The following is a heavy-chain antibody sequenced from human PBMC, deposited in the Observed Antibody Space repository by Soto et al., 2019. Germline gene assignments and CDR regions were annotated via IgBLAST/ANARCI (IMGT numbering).Heavy chain of an antibody. V-gene: IGHV3-23*01. CDR1: GFTFSSYA. D-gene: IGHD4-4*01. CDR3: AKRRGMTTVTNFGF. CDR2: ISGSGGST. J-gene: IGHJ4*02. Sequence: EVQLLESGGGLVQPGGSLRLSCAASGFTFSSYAMSWVRQAPGKGLEWVSAISGSGGSTYYADSVKGRFTISRDNSKNALYLQMNSPTAEDTAVYYCAKRRGMTTVTNFGFWGQGTLVTVSS.